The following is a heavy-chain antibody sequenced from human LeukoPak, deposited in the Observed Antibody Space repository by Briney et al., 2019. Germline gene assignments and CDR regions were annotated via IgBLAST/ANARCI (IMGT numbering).Heavy chain of an antibody. J-gene: IGHJ6*03. V-gene: IGHV4-34*01. CDR3: ARAIYYYDSSGYYYYYYYMDV. Sequence: NPSETLSLTCAVYGGSFSGYYWSWIRQPPGKGLEWIGEINHSGGTNYNPSLKSRVTISVDTSKNQFSLKLSSVTAADTAVYYCARAIYYYDSSGYYYYYYYMDVWGKGTTVTVSS. D-gene: IGHD3-22*01. CDR1: GGSFSGYY. CDR2: INHSGGT.